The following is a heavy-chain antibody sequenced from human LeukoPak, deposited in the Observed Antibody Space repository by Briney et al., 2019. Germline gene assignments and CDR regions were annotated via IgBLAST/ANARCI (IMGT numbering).Heavy chain of an antibody. V-gene: IGHV2-5*02. J-gene: IGHJ5*02. CDR2: IYLDDDK. CDR1: GFSLSTSGVG. Sequence: SGPTLVKPTQTLTLTCTFSGFSLSTSGVGVGWIRQPPGKALEWLALIYLDDDKRYSPSLKSRLTITKDTSKNQVVLTMTNMDPVDTATYYCARGYCSGGSCYMAPNWFDPWGQGTLVTVSS. CDR3: ARGYCSGGSCYMAPNWFDP. D-gene: IGHD2-15*01.